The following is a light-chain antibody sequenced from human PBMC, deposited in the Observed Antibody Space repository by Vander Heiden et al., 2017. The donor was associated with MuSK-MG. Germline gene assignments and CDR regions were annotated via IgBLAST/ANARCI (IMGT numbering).Light chain of an antibody. CDR3: QSDDSSLSDVV. Sequence: QSVLTQPPSVSGAPGPRVPISCTGRSSNLGAGYDFHLSPHLPGTAPKLLIYGNSNRPSGVPDRFSGSKSGTSASRAITGLQAEDEADYYCQSDDSSLSDVVFGGGTKLTVL. J-gene: IGLJ2*01. CDR2: GNS. V-gene: IGLV1-40*01. CDR1: SSNLGAGYD.